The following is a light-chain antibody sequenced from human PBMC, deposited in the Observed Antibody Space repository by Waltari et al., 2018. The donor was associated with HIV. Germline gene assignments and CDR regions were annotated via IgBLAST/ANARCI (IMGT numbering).Light chain of an antibody. V-gene: IGLV2-14*01. J-gene: IGLJ2*01. CDR3: NSYSSDDTVV. CDR2: GVT. CDR1: NRNIGFFNL. Sequence: QSALTQPASVSGSPGQSLTITCTGTNRNIGFFNLVSWYQQYPGKATQLIIYGVTSRSPVVSNRFSGSKSGNTASLTISGLQTDDEAEYYCNSYSSDDTVVFGGGTKLTVL.